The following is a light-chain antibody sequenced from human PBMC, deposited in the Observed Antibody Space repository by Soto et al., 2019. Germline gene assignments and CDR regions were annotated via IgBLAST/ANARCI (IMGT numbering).Light chain of an antibody. J-gene: IGKJ2*01. CDR1: QTISAW. CDR2: KAS. CDR3: QQYNSFSYT. Sequence: DIQMTQSPSTLSASVGDRVTITCRASQTISAWLAWYQQKPGKAPKVLIYKASTLASGVPSRFSGGGSGTEFTLTISSLQPDDFAPYYCQQYNSFSYTFGQGTKLEIK. V-gene: IGKV1-5*03.